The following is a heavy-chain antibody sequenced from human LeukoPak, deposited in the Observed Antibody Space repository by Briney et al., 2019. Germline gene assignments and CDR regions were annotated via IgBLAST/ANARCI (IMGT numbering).Heavy chain of an antibody. V-gene: IGHV3-30*02. D-gene: IGHD3-9*01. CDR3: AKEAPSSFDWFGLVGGKTVLDY. J-gene: IGHJ4*02. Sequence: PGGSLRLSCAASGFTFSSYGMHWVRQAPGKGLERVAFIRYDGSNKYYADSVKGRFTISRDNSKNTLYLQMNSLRAEDTAVYYCAKEAPSSFDWFGLVGGKTVLDYWGQGTLVTVSS. CDR2: IRYDGSNK. CDR1: GFTFSSYG.